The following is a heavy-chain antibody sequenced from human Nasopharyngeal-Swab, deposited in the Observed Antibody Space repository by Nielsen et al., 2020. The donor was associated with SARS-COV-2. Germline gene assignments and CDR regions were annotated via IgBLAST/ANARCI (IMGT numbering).Heavy chain of an antibody. V-gene: IGHV3-11*01. CDR1: GFTFSDYY. Sequence: GGSLRLSCAASGFTFSDYYMSWIRQAPGKGLEWVSYISSSGSTTYYADSVKGRFTISRDNSKNTLYLQMNSLRAEDTAVYYCAKEASNPVMVYAARVESDDAFDIWGQGTMVTVSS. J-gene: IGHJ3*02. CDR3: AKEASNPVMVYAARVESDDAFDI. D-gene: IGHD2-8*01. CDR2: ISSSGSTT.